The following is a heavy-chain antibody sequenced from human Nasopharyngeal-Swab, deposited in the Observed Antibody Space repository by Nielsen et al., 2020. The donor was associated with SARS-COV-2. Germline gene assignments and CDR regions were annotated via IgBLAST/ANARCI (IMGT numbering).Heavy chain of an antibody. V-gene: IGHV3-48*02. J-gene: IGHJ4*02. CDR1: GFTFSSYS. D-gene: IGHD3-3*01. CDR3: ARDWGGYGDY. Sequence: GESLKIPCAASGFTFSSYSMNWVRQAPGKGLEWVSYISSSSSTIYYADSVKGRFTISRDNAKNSLYLQMNSLRDEDTAVYYCARDWGGYGDYWGQGTLVTVSS. CDR2: ISSSSSTI.